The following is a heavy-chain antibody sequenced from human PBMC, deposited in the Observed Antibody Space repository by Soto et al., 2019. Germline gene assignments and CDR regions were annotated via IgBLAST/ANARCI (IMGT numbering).Heavy chain of an antibody. J-gene: IGHJ5*02. V-gene: IGHV1-2*04. D-gene: IGHD5-12*01. CDR1: GYTFTGYY. Sequence: ASVKVSCKASGYTFTGYYMHWVRQAPGQGLEWMGWINPNSGGTNYAQKFQGWVTMTRDTSISTAYMELSRLRSDDTAVYYCAREARATFRFDPWGKGPLVTVSS. CDR3: AREARATFRFDP. CDR2: INPNSGGT.